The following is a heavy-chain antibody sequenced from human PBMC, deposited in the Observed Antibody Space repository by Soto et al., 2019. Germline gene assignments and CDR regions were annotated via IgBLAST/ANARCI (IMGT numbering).Heavy chain of an antibody. CDR2: IYTSGST. V-gene: IGHV4-4*07. Sequence: PSETLSLTCTVSGGSISSYYWSWIRQPAGKGLEWIGRIYTSGSTNYNPSLKSRVTMSVDTSKNQFSLKLSSVTAADTAVYYCARDEYQLLKLVYGMDVWGQGTTVTVSS. CDR1: GGSISSYY. D-gene: IGHD2-2*01. CDR3: ARDEYQLLKLVYGMDV. J-gene: IGHJ6*02.